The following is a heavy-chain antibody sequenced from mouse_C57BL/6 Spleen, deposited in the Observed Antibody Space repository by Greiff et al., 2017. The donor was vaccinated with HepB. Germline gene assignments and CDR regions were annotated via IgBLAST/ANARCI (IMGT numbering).Heavy chain of an antibody. J-gene: IGHJ2*01. CDR1: GYAFSSYW. D-gene: IGHD2-3*01. CDR3: ASQGDGYYGYFDY. Sequence: VKLQESGAELVKPGASVKISCKASGYAFSSYWMNWVKQRPGKGLEWIGQIYPGDGDTNYNGKFKGKATLTADKSSSTAYMQLSSLTSEDSAVYFCASQGDGYYGYFDYWGQGTTLTVSS. CDR2: IYPGDGDT. V-gene: IGHV1-80*01.